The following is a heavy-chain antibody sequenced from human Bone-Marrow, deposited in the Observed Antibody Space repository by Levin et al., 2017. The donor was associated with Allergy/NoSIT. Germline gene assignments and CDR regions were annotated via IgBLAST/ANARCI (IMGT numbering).Heavy chain of an antibody. V-gene: IGHV3-33*01. CDR1: GFTFSTYG. J-gene: IGHJ5*02. CDR2: IWYDASNK. D-gene: IGHD4-17*01. Sequence: PGGSLRLSCAASGFTFSTYGMHWVRQAPGKGLEWVALIWYDASNKYYADSVKGRFTISRDNSKNTLYLQMNSLRAEDTAVYYCARDPWGLTTTRENWFDPWGQGTLVTVSS. CDR3: ARDPWGLTTTRENWFDP.